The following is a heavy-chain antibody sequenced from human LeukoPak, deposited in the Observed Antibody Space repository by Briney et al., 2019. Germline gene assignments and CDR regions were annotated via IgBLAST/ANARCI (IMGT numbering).Heavy chain of an antibody. CDR2: IYDSGST. CDR1: GGSIRSSYYY. V-gene: IGHV4-39*02. Sequence: SETLSLTCTVSGGSIRSSYYYWGWIRQPPGKGLEWIGSIYDSGSTYYNPSLKSRVTISVDTSKNQFSLKLNSVTAADTAVYYCARDTMGTTTFDYWGQGTLVTVSS. J-gene: IGHJ4*02. CDR3: ARDTMGTTTFDY. D-gene: IGHD3-10*01.